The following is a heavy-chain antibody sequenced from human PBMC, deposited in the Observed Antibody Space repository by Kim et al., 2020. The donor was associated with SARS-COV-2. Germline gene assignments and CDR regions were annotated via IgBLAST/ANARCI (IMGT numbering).Heavy chain of an antibody. Sequence: SETLSLTCAVYGGSFSGYYWSWIRQPPGKGLEWIGEINHSGSTNYNPSLKSRVTISVDTSKNQFSLKLSSVTAADTAVYYCARVDYYDSSGPYYFDFWGQGTLVTVSS. D-gene: IGHD3-22*01. J-gene: IGHJ4*02. CDR3: ARVDYYDSSGPYYFDF. V-gene: IGHV4-34*01. CDR1: GGSFSGYY. CDR2: INHSGST.